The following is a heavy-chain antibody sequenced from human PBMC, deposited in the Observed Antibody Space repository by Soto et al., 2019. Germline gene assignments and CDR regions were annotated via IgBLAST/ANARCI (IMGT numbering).Heavy chain of an antibody. Sequence: QVLLVPSGAEVKKTGSSVKVYCNLAGATFSSYAMSWVRQAPGQGLEWIGGIIPFFGTPNYEQKFQGRVTITADTSTATSYMELSSLRSDDTAVYYCARDKGAYYSHLVYWGQGTLVTVSS. CDR1: GATFSSYA. V-gene: IGHV1-69*06. CDR3: ARDKGAYYSHLVY. CDR2: IIPFFGTP. D-gene: IGHD3-22*01. J-gene: IGHJ4*02.